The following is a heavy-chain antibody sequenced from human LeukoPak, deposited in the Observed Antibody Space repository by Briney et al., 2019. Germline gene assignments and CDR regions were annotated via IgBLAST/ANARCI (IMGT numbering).Heavy chain of an antibody. Sequence: GGSLRLSCAASGFTCSSYFMHWVRQAPGKGLEWVADIASDGSHTFYVESVKGRFTISRDNSKKTLYLKMNSLRAEDTAVYFCARERQDTILHSGAFDIWGQGTMVTVSS. CDR2: IASDGSHT. CDR1: GFTCSSYF. V-gene: IGHV3-30-3*01. D-gene: IGHD2-21*01. J-gene: IGHJ3*02. CDR3: ARERQDTILHSGAFDI.